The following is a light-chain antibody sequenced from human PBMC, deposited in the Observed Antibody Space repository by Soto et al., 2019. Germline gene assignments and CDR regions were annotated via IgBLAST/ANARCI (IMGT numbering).Light chain of an antibody. J-gene: IGKJ4*01. CDR1: QAISSW. V-gene: IGKV1D-12*01. CDR3: QQANSFPLN. CDR2: AAS. Sequence: DIQMTQSPSSLSASVGDRVTITCRASQAISSWLAWYQQKPGKAPRLLIYAASNLQSGVPSRFSGSGSGTDFTLTSSSLHSEDFATYYCQQANSFPLNFGGGTKVDVK.